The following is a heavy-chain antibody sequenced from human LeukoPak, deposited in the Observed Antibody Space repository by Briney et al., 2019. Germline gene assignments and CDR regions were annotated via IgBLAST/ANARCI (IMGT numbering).Heavy chain of an antibody. Sequence: SETLSLTCTVSGGSISSSSYYWGWIRQPPGKGLEWIGSIYYSGSTYYNPSLKSRVTISVDTSKNQFSLKLSSVTAADTAVYYCARDKTYYDSPDAFDIWGQGTMATVSS. CDR2: IYYSGST. CDR1: GGSISSSSYY. J-gene: IGHJ3*02. V-gene: IGHV4-39*02. D-gene: IGHD3-22*01. CDR3: ARDKTYYDSPDAFDI.